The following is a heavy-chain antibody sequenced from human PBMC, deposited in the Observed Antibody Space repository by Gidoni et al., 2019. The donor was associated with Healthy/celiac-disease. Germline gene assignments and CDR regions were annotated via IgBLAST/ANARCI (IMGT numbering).Heavy chain of an antibody. Sequence: QVQLQQSGPGLVKPSQTLSLTCAISGDSVSSNSAAWNWIRQSPSRGLEWRGRTYYRSKWYNDYAVSVKSRITINPDTSKNQFSLQLNSVTPEDTAVYYCARDAILIAVAGLGAFDIWGQGTMVTVSS. CDR2: TYYRSKWYN. J-gene: IGHJ3*02. D-gene: IGHD6-19*01. CDR1: GDSVSSNSAA. CDR3: ARDAILIAVAGLGAFDI. V-gene: IGHV6-1*01.